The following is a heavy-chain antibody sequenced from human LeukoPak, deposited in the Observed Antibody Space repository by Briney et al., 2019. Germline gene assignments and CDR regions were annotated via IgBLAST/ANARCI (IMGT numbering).Heavy chain of an antibody. CDR2: ISSSGDNT. Sequence: GGSLRLSCAASGFTFSSYAMAWVRQAPGKGLEWGSAISSSGDNTYYADSVKGRFTISRDNSKNTLYLQLNSLRAGDTALYYCARERRDFGDPLDYWGQGTLVTISS. V-gene: IGHV3-23*01. CDR3: ARERRDFGDPLDY. J-gene: IGHJ4*02. CDR1: GFTFSSYA. D-gene: IGHD4-17*01.